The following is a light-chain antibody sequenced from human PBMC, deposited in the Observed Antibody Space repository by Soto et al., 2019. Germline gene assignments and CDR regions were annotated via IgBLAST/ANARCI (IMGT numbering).Light chain of an antibody. Sequence: QSVLTQPPSASGTPGQRVTISCSGSNSNIGDNTVNWFQQLPVTAPKLLISTNNQRPSGVPDRFSGSKSGTSASLAISGLQSEDEADYYCASWDDSLNGVVFGGGTKVTVL. CDR1: NSNIGDNT. J-gene: IGLJ2*01. V-gene: IGLV1-44*01. CDR2: TNN. CDR3: ASWDDSLNGVV.